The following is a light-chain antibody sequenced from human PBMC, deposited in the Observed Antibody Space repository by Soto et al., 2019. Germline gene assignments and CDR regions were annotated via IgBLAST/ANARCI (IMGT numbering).Light chain of an antibody. CDR2: GAS. V-gene: IGKV3-20*01. Sequence: EIVLTQSPGTLSLSPGEGATLSCRASQSISSNFLAWYQQKRGQAPRLLIHGASNRATGIPDRFSGSGSGTDFTLTITRLEPEDFAVYYCQQYGGSPRTFGQRTKVEVK. CDR1: QSISSNF. J-gene: IGKJ1*01. CDR3: QQYGGSPRT.